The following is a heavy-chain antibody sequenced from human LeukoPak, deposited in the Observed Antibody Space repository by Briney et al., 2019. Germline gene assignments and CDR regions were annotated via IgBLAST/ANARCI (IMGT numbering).Heavy chain of an antibody. CDR2: INDDGTT. CDR3: HPLSYVSN. Sequence: GGSLRLSCAVSGFTFSSRLMHWVRQAPGKGLVWVALINDDGTTNYADSVRGRFTASRDDAKNTVYLQMSSLRADDTAVYYCHPLSYVSNWGQGTLVTVSA. V-gene: IGHV3-74*01. D-gene: IGHD3-22*01. J-gene: IGHJ4*02. CDR1: GFTFSSRL.